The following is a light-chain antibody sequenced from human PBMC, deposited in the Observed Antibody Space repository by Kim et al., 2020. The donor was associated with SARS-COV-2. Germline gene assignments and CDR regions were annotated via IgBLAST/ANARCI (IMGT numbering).Light chain of an antibody. Sequence: VSPGERATLYCRACQSIDNNVAWYQQKPGQAPRLLISGAFTRATGVPARFSGSGSGTEFTLTITSLQSEDSAVYYCQQYKIWQISFGQGTRLEIK. V-gene: IGKV3-15*01. J-gene: IGKJ5*01. CDR1: QSIDNN. CDR2: GAF. CDR3: QQYKIWQIS.